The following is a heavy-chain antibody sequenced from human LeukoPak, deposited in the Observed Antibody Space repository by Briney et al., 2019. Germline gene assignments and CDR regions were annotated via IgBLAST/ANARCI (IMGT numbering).Heavy chain of an antibody. CDR2: IKQDGSEK. D-gene: IGHD4-17*01. J-gene: IGHJ6*03. CDR3: ARDRVSDTVTTRYYYCYMDV. CDR1: GFTFSSYW. V-gene: IGHV3-7*01. Sequence: GGSLRLSCAASGFTFSSYWMSWVRQAPGKGLEWVANIKQDGSEKYYVDSVKGRFTISRDNAKNSLYLQMNSLRAEDTAVYYCARDRVSDTVTTRYYYCYMDVWGKGTTVTVSS.